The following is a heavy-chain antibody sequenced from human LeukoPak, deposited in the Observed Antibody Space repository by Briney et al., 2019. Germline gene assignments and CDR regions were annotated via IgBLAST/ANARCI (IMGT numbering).Heavy chain of an antibody. CDR1: GGSISSYY. CDR3: ARDRVDSSGYYTDY. D-gene: IGHD3-22*01. CDR2: IYHSGST. V-gene: IGHV4-38-2*02. J-gene: IGHJ4*02. Sequence: SETLSLTCTVSGGSISSYYWSWIRQPPGKGLEWIGSIYHSGSTYYNPSLKSRVTISVDTSKNQFSLKLSSVTAADTAVYYCARDRVDSSGYYTDYWGQGTLVTVSS.